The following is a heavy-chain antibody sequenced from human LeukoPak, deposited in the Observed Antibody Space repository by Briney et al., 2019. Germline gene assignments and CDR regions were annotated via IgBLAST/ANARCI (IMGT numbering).Heavy chain of an antibody. CDR1: GGSISSYY. CDR3: ARDRRWELQGFDP. J-gene: IGHJ5*02. D-gene: IGHD1-26*01. CDR2: IYYSGST. V-gene: IGHV4-59*13. Sequence: SETLSLTCTVSGGSISSYYWSWVRQPPGKGLEWIGYIYYSGSTNYNPSLKSRVTISVDTSKNQFSLKLSSVTAADTAVYYCARDRRWELQGFDPWGQGTLVTVSS.